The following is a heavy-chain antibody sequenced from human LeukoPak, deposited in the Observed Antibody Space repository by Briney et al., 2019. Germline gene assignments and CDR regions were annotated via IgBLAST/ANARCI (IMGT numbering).Heavy chain of an antibody. D-gene: IGHD3-22*01. Sequence: SETLSLTCTVSGGSISSYYWSWIRQPPGKGLEWIGRIYTSGSTNYNPSLKSRVTISVDTSKNQFSLKLSSVTAADTAVYYCAAQYYYDSSGSYYFDYWGQGTLVTVSS. CDR1: GGSISSYY. V-gene: IGHV4-4*08. J-gene: IGHJ4*02. CDR3: AAQYYYDSSGSYYFDY. CDR2: IYTSGST.